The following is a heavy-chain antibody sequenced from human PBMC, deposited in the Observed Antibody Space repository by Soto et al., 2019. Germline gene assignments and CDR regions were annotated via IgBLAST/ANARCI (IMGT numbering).Heavy chain of an antibody. CDR1: GFTFSNYD. D-gene: IGHD2-15*01. J-gene: IGHJ4*02. Sequence: EVQLVESGGDLVQPGESLRVSCAASGFTFSNYDMNWVRQAPGNGLEWVSYISSSSGTIYYADSVKSRFTTSRDNAKNSLYLQMNSLRAEDTAVYYCARGPTCIEGYCSSGSWHDYWGQGTLVTVSS. CDR3: ARGPTCIEGYCSSGSWHDY. V-gene: IGHV3-48*01. CDR2: ISSSSGTI.